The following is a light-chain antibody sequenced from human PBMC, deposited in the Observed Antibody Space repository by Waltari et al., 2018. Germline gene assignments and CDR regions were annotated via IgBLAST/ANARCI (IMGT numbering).Light chain of an antibody. CDR1: SGHTNNI. CDR3: QTGGHGTWV. CDR2: VNSDGSH. Sequence: QLVLTQSPSASAPLGASAKLTCPPRSGHTNNIIPSHQQPPTKGPRYLMKVNSDGSHNKGDKIPERFSGSSSGAERYLTISSLQSEDEADYYCQTGGHGTWVFGGGTKLTVL. V-gene: IGLV4-69*01. J-gene: IGLJ3*02.